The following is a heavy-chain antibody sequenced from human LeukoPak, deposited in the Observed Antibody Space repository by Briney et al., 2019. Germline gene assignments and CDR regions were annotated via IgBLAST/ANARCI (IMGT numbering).Heavy chain of an antibody. CDR2: IYYSGST. D-gene: IGHD6-19*01. Sequence: SETLSLTCTVSGGSISSSSYYWVWIRQPPGKGLEWIGSIYYSGSTYYNPSLKSRVTISVDTSNTQFSLKLSSVPAADTAVYYCARAQRGLAGYWGQGTLVTVSS. CDR3: ARAQRGLAGY. J-gene: IGHJ4*02. V-gene: IGHV4-39*07. CDR1: GGSISSSSYY.